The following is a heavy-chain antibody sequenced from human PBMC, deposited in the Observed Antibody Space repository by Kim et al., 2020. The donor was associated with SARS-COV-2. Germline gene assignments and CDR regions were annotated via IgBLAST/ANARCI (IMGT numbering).Heavy chain of an antibody. Sequence: YYADAVKGRFTISRDNSKNTLYLQMNSLRAEDTAVYYCAREIRGPGSAADGWGQGTTVTVSS. J-gene: IGHJ6*02. V-gene: IGHV3-30*01. D-gene: IGHD3-16*01. CDR3: AREIRGPGSAADG.